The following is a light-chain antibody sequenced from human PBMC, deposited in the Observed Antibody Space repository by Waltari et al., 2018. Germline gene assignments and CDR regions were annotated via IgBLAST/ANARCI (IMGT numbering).Light chain of an antibody. J-gene: IGLJ2*01. Sequence: QSALTQPASVSGSPGQSITISCTGTSSDVGGYNYVSWYQQHPGKAPKLMIYDVSNRPVGVSNRFSGSKSGNTASLTISGLQAEDEADYYCSSYTSSSTPVVFGGGTKLTVL. CDR1: SSDVGGYNY. CDR2: DVS. CDR3: SSYTSSSTPVV. V-gene: IGLV2-14*03.